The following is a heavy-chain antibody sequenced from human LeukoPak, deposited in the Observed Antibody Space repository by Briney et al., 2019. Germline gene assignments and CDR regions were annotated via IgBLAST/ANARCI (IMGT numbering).Heavy chain of an antibody. D-gene: IGHD5-18*01. V-gene: IGHV3-23*01. CDR1: GFTFSRNG. CDR2: ISGSGGNT. CDR3: AKDVEDTAMAEFDY. Sequence: GGSLRLSCAASGFTFSRNGMTWVRQAPGKGLEWVSAISGSGGNTYYADSVKGRFTISRGNSKNTLYLQMNSLRAEDTAVYYCAKDVEDTAMAEFDYWGQGTLVTVSS. J-gene: IGHJ4*02.